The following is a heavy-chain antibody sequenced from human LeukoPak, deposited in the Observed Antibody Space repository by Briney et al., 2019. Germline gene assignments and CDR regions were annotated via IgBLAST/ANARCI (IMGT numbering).Heavy chain of an antibody. V-gene: IGHV1-46*03. D-gene: IGHD2-2*03. Sequence: ASVKVSCKASGYTFTSYYMHWVRQAPGQGLEWMGIINPSGGSTSYAQKFQGRVTMTRDTSTSTVYMELSSLRSEDTAVYYCARDFGYCSSTNCYRDYYYYMDVWGKGTTVTVSS. CDR1: GYTFTSYY. CDR3: ARDFGYCSSTNCYRDYYYYMDV. J-gene: IGHJ6*03. CDR2: INPSGGST.